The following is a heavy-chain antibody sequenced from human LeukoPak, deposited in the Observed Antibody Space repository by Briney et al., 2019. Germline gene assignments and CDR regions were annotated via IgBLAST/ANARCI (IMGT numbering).Heavy chain of an antibody. CDR3: ATDLFYLYAFDI. CDR1: GYTLTELS. J-gene: IGHJ3*02. V-gene: IGHV1-24*01. CDR2: FDPEDGET. Sequence: ASVKVSCKVSGYTLTELSMHWVRQAPGKGLEWMGGFDPEDGETIYAQKFQGRVTMTEDTSTDTAYMELSSLRSEDTAVYYCATDLFYLYAFDIWGQGTMVTVSS.